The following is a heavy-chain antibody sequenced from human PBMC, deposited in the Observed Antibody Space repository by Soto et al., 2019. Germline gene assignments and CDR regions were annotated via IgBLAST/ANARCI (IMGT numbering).Heavy chain of an antibody. V-gene: IGHV3-15*07. CDR2: VKSKADGGTA. CDR1: GFSITNTW. CDR3: ISVPDFWGGHTPL. J-gene: IGHJ4*02. Sequence: EVQLVESGGGLVQPGGSLRLSCAASGFSITNTWMHWVRQAPGKGLEWVGRVKSKADGGTADYAAPVKGRFTFSRDESKHTQYLQMNSLKMEDTAVYYCISVPDFWGGHTPLWGQGTLVTVSS. D-gene: IGHD3-3*01.